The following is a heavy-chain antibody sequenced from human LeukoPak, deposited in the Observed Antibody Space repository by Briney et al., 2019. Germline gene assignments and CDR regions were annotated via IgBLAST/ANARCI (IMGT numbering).Heavy chain of an antibody. D-gene: IGHD3-16*01. CDR2: IGGRGGST. CDR1: GFRFSDFT. V-gene: IGHV3-23*01. J-gene: IGHJ5*02. CDR3: GKEGGA. Sequence: PGGSLRLSCAASGFRFSDFTMTWVRQAPGKGPEWVSAIGGRGGSTCYADSLGGRFTISRDNSKDMVYLQMNSLKVEDTATYYCGKEGGAWGQGTKVTVSS.